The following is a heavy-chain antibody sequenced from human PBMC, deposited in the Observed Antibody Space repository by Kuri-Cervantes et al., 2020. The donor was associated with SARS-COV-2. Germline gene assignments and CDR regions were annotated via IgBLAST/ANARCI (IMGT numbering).Heavy chain of an antibody. CDR2: ISYDGSNK. CDR1: GFTFSSYG. J-gene: IGHJ4*02. Sequence: GGSLRLSCAASGFTFSSYGMHWVRQAPGKGLEWVAVISYDGSNKYYADSVKGRFTISRDNSKNTLYLQMNSLRAEDTAVYYCAKEHEDWGQGTLVTVSS. V-gene: IGHV3-30*18. CDR3: AKEHED.